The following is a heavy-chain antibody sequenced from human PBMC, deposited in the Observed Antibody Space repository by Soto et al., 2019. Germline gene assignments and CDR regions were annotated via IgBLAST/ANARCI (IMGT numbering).Heavy chain of an antibody. CDR3: AREGHDSSGYYYLIDY. J-gene: IGHJ4*02. CDR2: ISAYNGNT. V-gene: IGHV1-18*04. Sequence: ASVKVSCKASGYTFTSYGISWVRQAPGQGLEWMGWISAYNGNTNYAQKLQGRVTMTTDTSTSTAYMELKSLRSDDTAVYYCAREGHDSSGYYYLIDYWGQGTLVTVSS. CDR1: GYTFTSYG. D-gene: IGHD3-22*01.